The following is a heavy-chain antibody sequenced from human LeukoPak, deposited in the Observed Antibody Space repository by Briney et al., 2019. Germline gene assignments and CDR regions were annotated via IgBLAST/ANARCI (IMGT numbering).Heavy chain of an antibody. V-gene: IGHV3-30-3*01. Sequence: GGSLRLSCAASGFTFSSYAMHWVRQAPGKGLEWVAVISYDGSNKYYADSVKGRFTISRDDSKNTLYLQMNSLRAEDTAVYYCARDSPGGISYYYGMDVWGQGTTVTVSS. CDR1: GFTFSSYA. CDR2: ISYDGSNK. D-gene: IGHD3-10*01. J-gene: IGHJ6*02. CDR3: ARDSPGGISYYYGMDV.